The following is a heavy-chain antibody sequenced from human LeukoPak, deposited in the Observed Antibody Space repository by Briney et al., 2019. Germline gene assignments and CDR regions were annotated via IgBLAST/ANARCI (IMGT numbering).Heavy chain of an antibody. CDR1: GFTFDDYG. CDR2: INWNGGST. V-gene: IGHV3-20*04. CDR3: ARGIGYSSSGVPYYFDY. D-gene: IGHD6-6*01. Sequence: TGGSLRLSCAASGFTFDDYGMSWVRQAPGKGLEWVSGINWNGGSTGYADSVKGRFTISRDNAKNSLYLQMNSLRAEGTALYYCARGIGYSSSGVPYYFDYWGQGTLVTVSS. J-gene: IGHJ4*02.